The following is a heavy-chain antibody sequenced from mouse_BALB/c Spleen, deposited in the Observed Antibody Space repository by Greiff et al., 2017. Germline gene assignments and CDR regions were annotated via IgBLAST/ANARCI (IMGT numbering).Heavy chain of an antibody. J-gene: IGHJ4*01. D-gene: IGHD5-5*01. Sequence: QVQLQQPGAELVMPGASVKMSCKASGYTFTDYWMHWVKQRPGQGLEWIGAIDTSDSYTSYNQKFKGKATLTVDESSSTAYMQLSSLTSEDSAVYYCARYDYLYAMDYWGQGTSVTVSS. CDR3: ARYDYLYAMDY. V-gene: IGHV1-69*01. CDR2: IDTSDSYT. CDR1: GYTFTDYW.